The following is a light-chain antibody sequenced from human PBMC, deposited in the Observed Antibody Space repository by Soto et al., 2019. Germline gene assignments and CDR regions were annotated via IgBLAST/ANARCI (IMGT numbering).Light chain of an antibody. CDR2: AAS. CDR1: QGISSY. CDR3: QRRSGYPYT. Sequence: DIQMTQSPSFLSASVGDRVTSTCRASQGISSYLAWYQQKPGKAPKLLIYAASTLQSEVPSRFSGSGSETEFTLTISSMQPEDFATYSCQRRSGYPYTFGQGTKLYIK. V-gene: IGKV1-9*01. J-gene: IGKJ2*01.